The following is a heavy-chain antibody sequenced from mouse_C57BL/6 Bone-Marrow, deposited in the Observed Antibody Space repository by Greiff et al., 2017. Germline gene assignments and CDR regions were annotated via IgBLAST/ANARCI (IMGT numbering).Heavy chain of an antibody. V-gene: IGHV5-2*01. Sequence: DVHLVESGGGLVQPGESLKLSCESNEYEFPSHDMSWVRKTPEKRLELVAAINSDGGSTYYPDTMERRFIISRDNTKKTLYLQMSSLRSEDTALYYCARHHYYGSREYWYFDVWGTGTTVTVSS. CDR1: EYEFPSHD. CDR2: INSDGGST. J-gene: IGHJ1*03. CDR3: ARHHYYGSREYWYFDV. D-gene: IGHD1-1*01.